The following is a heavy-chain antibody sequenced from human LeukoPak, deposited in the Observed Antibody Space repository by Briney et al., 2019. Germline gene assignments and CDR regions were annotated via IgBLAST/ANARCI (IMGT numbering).Heavy chain of an antibody. CDR3: ARQIADSSGPIDY. Sequence: GESLKISCKGSGYTFASYWIAWVRQMPGNGLEWMGIIYPGDSDTRYSPSFQGQVTISADKSINTAYLQWSSLKASDTAMYYCARQIADSSGPIDYWGREPWSPSPQ. CDR2: IYPGDSDT. J-gene: IGHJ4*02. D-gene: IGHD6-19*01. CDR1: GYTFASYW. V-gene: IGHV5-51*01.